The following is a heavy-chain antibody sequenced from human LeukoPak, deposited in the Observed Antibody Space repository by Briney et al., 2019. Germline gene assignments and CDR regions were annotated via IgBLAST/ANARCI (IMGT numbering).Heavy chain of an antibody. CDR3: ARYDGAFDRFDY. Sequence: SETLSLTCTVSSGSVSTYNWSWIRQPPGKGLVWISYMYYSGSTKYNPSLKSRVTISVDMSKNQFSLKSASTTFSYTAVYYCARYDGAFDRFDYWGKGTLVTVSS. CDR1: SGSVSTYN. D-gene: IGHD1-1*01. J-gene: IGHJ4*02. V-gene: IGHV4-59*02. CDR2: MYYSGST.